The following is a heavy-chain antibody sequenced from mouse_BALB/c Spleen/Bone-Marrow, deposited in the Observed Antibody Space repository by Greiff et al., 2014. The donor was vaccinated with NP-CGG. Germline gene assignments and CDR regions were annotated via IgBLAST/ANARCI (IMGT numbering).Heavy chain of an antibody. V-gene: IGHV14-3*02. CDR3: ARCLVRVDY. CDR2: IDPANDNT. D-gene: IGHD1-1*01. J-gene: IGHJ4*01. CDR1: GFKIKETF. Sequence: EVQLPPSGAELLKPGASVKLSCTASGFKIKETFMNWGKQRPEQGLEWIGRIDPANDNTEYDPKFQGKATITTDTSSNTAYLQLNSLTSEDTAVYYCARCLVRVDYWGQGTSVTVSS.